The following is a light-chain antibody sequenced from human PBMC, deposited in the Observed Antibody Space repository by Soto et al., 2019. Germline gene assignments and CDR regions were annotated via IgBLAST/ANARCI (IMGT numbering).Light chain of an antibody. V-gene: IGKV1-39*01. Sequence: DLQMTQSPSSLSASVGDRVTITCRASQSISSYLNWYQQKPGKAPKLLIYAASSLQSGVPSRFRCSGSWTDFSLSVSSLQPEEVRTYYYQHCYSTPLTFGQGTKVEIK. J-gene: IGKJ1*01. CDR1: QSISSY. CDR3: QHCYSTPLT. CDR2: AAS.